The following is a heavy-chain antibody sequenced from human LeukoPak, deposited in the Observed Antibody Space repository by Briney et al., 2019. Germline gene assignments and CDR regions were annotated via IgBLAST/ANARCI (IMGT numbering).Heavy chain of an antibody. CDR1: GGSFSGYY. CDR3: ARLKYYDFWSGYYYYYYGMDV. CDR2: INHSGST. J-gene: IGHJ6*02. V-gene: IGHV4-34*01. D-gene: IGHD3-3*01. Sequence: ETLSLTCAVYGGSFSGYYWSWIRQPPGKGLEWIGEINHSGSTNYNPSLKSRVTISVDTSKNQFSLKLSSVTAADTAVYYCARLKYYDFWSGYYYYYYGMDVWGQGTTVTVSS.